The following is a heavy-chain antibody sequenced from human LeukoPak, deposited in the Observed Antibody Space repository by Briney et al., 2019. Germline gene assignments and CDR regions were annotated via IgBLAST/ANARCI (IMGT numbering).Heavy chain of an antibody. CDR2: IYYSGST. CDR3: ARVGDYYDSSGHFDI. V-gene: IGHV4-39*07. D-gene: IGHD3-22*01. J-gene: IGHJ3*02. CDR1: GGSISSSSYY. Sequence: PSETLSLTCTVSGGSISSSSYYWGWIRQPPGKGLEWIGSIYYSGSTNYNPSLKSRVTISVDTSKNQFSLKLSSVTAADTAVYYCARVGDYYDSSGHFDIWGQGTMVTVSS.